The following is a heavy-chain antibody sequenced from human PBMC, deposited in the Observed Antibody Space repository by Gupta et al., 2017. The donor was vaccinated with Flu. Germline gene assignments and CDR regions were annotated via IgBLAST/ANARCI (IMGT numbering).Heavy chain of an antibody. J-gene: IGHJ3*01. CDR2: ISSSSTSI. CDR1: GFPFRSYS. Sequence: EMRLVESGGGLVKPGGSLRLSCEVSGFPFRSYSMNWVRQAPGRGLEWISYISSSSTSIYYADSVKGRFTVSRHNANNSLFLEMRSLRDDDTAIYYCVRETPVAGFDAFDVWGQGTVVTVSS. D-gene: IGHD6-19*01. CDR3: VRETPVAGFDAFDV. V-gene: IGHV3-21*02.